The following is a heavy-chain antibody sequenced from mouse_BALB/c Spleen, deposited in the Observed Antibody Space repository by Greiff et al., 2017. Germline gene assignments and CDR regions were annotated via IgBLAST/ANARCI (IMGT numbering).Heavy chain of an antibody. CDR3: ARSLYYGNYYAMDY. J-gene: IGHJ4*01. V-gene: IGHV1-80*01. D-gene: IGHD2-1*01. CDR2: IYPGDGDT. Sequence: LVESGAELVRPGSSVKISCKASGYAFSSYWMNWVKQRPGQGLEWIGQIYPGDGDTNYNGKFKGKATLTADKSSSTAYMQLSSLTSEDSAVYFCARSLYYGNYYAMDYWGQGTSVTVSS. CDR1: GYAFSSYW.